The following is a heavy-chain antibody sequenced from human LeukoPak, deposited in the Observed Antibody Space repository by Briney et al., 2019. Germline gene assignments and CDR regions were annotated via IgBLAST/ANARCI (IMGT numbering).Heavy chain of an antibody. D-gene: IGHD3-16*02. CDR1: GFTFSDYY. CDR3: ARDRLFYDYIWGSYRY. Sequence: GVSLRLSCAASGFTFSDYYMSWIRQAPGKGLEWVSYISSSGSTIYYADSVKGRFTISRDNAKNSLYLQMNSLRAEDTAVYYCARDRLFYDYIWGSYRYWGQGTLVTVSS. V-gene: IGHV3-11*01. J-gene: IGHJ4*02. CDR2: ISSSGSTI.